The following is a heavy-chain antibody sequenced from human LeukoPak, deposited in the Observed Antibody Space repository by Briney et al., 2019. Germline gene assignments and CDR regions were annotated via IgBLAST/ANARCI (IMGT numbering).Heavy chain of an antibody. D-gene: IGHD4-17*01. V-gene: IGHV3-66*01. J-gene: IGHJ4*02. CDR3: AREGYGDYVWGAHDY. Sequence: PGGSLRLSCAASGFTVSSNYMSWVRQAPGKGLEWVSGIYSGGSTYYADSVKGRFTISRDNSKNTLYLQMNSLRAEDTAVYYCAREGYGDYVWGAHDYWGQGTLVTVSS. CDR2: IYSGGST. CDR1: GFTVSSNY.